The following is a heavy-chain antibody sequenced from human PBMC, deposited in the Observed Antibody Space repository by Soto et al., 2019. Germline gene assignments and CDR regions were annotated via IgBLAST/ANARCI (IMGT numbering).Heavy chain of an antibody. Sequence: SETLSLTCAVYGGSFSGYYWSWIRQPPGKGLEWIGEINHSGSTNYNPSLKSRVTISVDTSKNKFSLKLSSVTAADTAVYYCARELRFLEWLLYRGWFDPWGQETLVTVSS. CDR3: ARELRFLEWLLYRGWFDP. CDR2: INHSGST. D-gene: IGHD3-3*01. V-gene: IGHV4-34*01. CDR1: GGSFSGYY. J-gene: IGHJ5*02.